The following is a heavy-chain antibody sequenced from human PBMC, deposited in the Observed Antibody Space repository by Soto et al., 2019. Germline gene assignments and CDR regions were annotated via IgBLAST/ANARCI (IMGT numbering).Heavy chain of an antibody. J-gene: IGHJ4*02. D-gene: IGHD3-3*01. Sequence: PGGSLRLSCAASGFTFSNYAMSWVRQAPGKGLEWVANIKQDGSEKYYVDSVKGRFTISRDNAKNSLYLQMNSLRAEDTAVYYCARDPSVLRFLEWSFDYWGQGTLVTVSS. CDR3: ARDPSVLRFLEWSFDY. V-gene: IGHV3-7*01. CDR1: GFTFSNYA. CDR2: IKQDGSEK.